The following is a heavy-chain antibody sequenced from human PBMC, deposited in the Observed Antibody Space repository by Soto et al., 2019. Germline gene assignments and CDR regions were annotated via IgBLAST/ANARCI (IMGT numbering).Heavy chain of an antibody. Sequence: EVQLLESGGGLVQPGGSLRLSCAASGFTFSSYAMSWVRQAPGTGLEWVSAISGSGGSTYYADSGKGPFTITRDNSKNTSLLQMDSLSAEDTAVYYCANDDGPSLLGFVELQSNYIDYWGHGNLVTVAS. D-gene: IGHD3-10*01. J-gene: IGHJ4*01. CDR2: ISGSGGST. V-gene: IGHV3-23*01. CDR3: ANDDGPSLLGFVELQSNYIDY. CDR1: GFTFSSYA.